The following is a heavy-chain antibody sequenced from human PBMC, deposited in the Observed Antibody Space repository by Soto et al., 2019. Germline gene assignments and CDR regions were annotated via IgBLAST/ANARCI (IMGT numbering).Heavy chain of an antibody. CDR1: GGSISSSRCH. Sequence: PSETLSLTCTVSGGSISSSRCHWGWIRQPPGKGLEWIASIKYSGTTFYNPSLKSRVTVSVDTSKNQLSLKLSSVTAADTAVYYCARIHGYSYGDVDYWGQGALVTVSS. V-gene: IGHV4-39*01. D-gene: IGHD5-18*01. CDR3: ARIHGYSYGDVDY. CDR2: IKYSGTT. J-gene: IGHJ4*02.